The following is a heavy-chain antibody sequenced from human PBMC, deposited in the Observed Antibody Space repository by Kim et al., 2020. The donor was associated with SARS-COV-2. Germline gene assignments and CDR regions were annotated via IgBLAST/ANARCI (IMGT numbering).Heavy chain of an antibody. Sequence: GGSLRLSCAASGFTFSSYALSWVRQAPGKGLEWVSAISVSGGSTYYADSVKGRFTISRDNSKSTLYLQMNSLGAEDTAVYYCAVTGRYKSNDVAYWGQGTLVTVSS. CDR3: AVTGRYKSNDVAY. D-gene: IGHD1-20*01. J-gene: IGHJ4*02. CDR1: GFTFSSYA. CDR2: ISVSGGST. V-gene: IGHV3-23*01.